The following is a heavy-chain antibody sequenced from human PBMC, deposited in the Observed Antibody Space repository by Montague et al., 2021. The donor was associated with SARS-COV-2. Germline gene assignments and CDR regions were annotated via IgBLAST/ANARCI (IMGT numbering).Heavy chain of an antibody. Sequence: SGSTNYNPSLKSRVTISVDTSKKQFSLKLSSVTAADTAVYYCARGDVVVVAANDYYDGMDVGGQGKTV. J-gene: IGHJ6*01. D-gene: IGHD2-15*01. V-gene: IGHV4-59*09. CDR3: ARGDVVVVAANDYYDGMDV. CDR2: SGST.